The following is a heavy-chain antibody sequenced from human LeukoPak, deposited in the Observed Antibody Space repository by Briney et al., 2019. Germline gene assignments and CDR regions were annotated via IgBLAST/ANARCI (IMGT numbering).Heavy chain of an antibody. CDR2: ISYDGSNK. V-gene: IGHV3-30*03. Sequence: GGSLRLSCAASGFTFSSYGMHWVRQAPGKGLEWVAVISYDGSNKYYADSVKGRFTISRDNSKNTLYLQMNSLRSDDTAVYYCAARMGIGYSSHDIWGQGTMVTVSS. D-gene: IGHD6-19*01. CDR1: GFTFSSYG. J-gene: IGHJ3*02. CDR3: AARMGIGYSSHDI.